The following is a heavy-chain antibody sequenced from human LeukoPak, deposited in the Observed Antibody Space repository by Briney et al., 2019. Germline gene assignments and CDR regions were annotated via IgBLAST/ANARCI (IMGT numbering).Heavy chain of an antibody. J-gene: IGHJ6*03. V-gene: IGHV3-21*03. Sequence: GGSLRLSCAASGLTFSSYEMNWVRQSPGKGLEWVSSISSSSSYIYYADSVKGRFTISRDNAKNSLYLQMNSLRAEDTAVYYCARDRRELSQNSYFYYYMDVWGKGTTVTVSS. D-gene: IGHD3-16*02. CDR1: GLTFSSYE. CDR3: ARDRRELSQNSYFYYYMDV. CDR2: ISSSSSYI.